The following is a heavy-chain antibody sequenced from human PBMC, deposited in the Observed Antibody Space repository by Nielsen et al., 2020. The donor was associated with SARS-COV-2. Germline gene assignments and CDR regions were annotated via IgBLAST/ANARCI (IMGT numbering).Heavy chain of an antibody. CDR2: IYYSGST. V-gene: IGHV4-59*04. Sequence: SETLSLTCTVSGGSISSYYWSWIRQPPGKGLEWIGTIYYSGSTYYNPSLKSRVTISVDTSKNQISLKVSSVTAADTAVYYCARSPSAYDPFDYWGQGTLVTVSS. J-gene: IGHJ4*02. D-gene: IGHD5-12*01. CDR3: ARSPSAYDPFDY. CDR1: GGSISSYY.